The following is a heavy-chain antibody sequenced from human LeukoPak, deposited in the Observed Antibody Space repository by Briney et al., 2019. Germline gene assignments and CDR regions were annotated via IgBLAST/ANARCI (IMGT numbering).Heavy chain of an antibody. CDR2: ISSTGSAI. J-gene: IGHJ4*02. CDR3: VKDRLGGIVGQLDH. V-gene: IGHV3-48*03. Sequence: GGSLRLSCAGFGFTFRSYEMNWVRQVPGKGLEWISYISSTGSAIYYADSVKGRFTISRDNAKNSLYLQMNSLRAGDSAVYYCVKDRLGGIVGQLDHWGQGTLVTVSS. CDR1: GFTFRSYE. D-gene: IGHD1-26*01.